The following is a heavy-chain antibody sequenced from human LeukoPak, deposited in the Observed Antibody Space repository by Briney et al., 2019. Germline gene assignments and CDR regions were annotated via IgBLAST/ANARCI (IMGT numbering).Heavy chain of an antibody. CDR1: GFTFGSYA. D-gene: IGHD5/OR15-5a*01. J-gene: IGHJ4*02. CDR3: ARGGYSIYDSPPGDF. CDR2: MAYDASFT. Sequence: PGRSLRLSCAASGFTFGSYAMHWVRQAPGKGLECVAIMAYDASFTYYVDSVKGRFTISRDNSKSRLYLQMSSLTPDDTGVYFCARGGYSIYDSPPGDFWGLGTLVTVSS. V-gene: IGHV3-30*04.